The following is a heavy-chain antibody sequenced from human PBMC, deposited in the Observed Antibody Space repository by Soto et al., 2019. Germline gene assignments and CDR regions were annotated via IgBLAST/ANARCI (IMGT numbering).Heavy chain of an antibody. V-gene: IGHV3-30*03. CDR3: AREYYDYIWGSYRYTRPMNY. J-gene: IGHJ4*02. Sequence: GGSLRLSCASSGVTFSSYGMHWVRQAPGKGLEWVAVISYDGSNKYYADSVKGRFTISRDNSKNTLYLQMNSLRAEDTAVYYCAREYYDYIWGSYRYTRPMNYWGQGTLVTVSS. D-gene: IGHD3-16*02. CDR1: GVTFSSYG. CDR2: ISYDGSNK.